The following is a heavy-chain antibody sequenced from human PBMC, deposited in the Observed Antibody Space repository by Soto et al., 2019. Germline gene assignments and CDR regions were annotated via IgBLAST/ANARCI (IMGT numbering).Heavy chain of an antibody. CDR3: ARERVDRYWFDP. CDR1: GGSISSGGYY. D-gene: IGHD2-15*01. CDR2: IYYSGST. J-gene: IGHJ5*02. Sequence: SETLSLTCTVSGGSISSGGYYWSWIRQHPGKGLEWIGYIYYSGSTYYNPSLKSRVTISVDTSKNQFSLKLSSVTAADTAVYYCARERVDRYWFDPWGQGTLVTVSS. V-gene: IGHV4-31*03.